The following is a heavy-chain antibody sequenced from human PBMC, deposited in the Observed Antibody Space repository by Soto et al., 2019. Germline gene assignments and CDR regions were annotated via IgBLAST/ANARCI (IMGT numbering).Heavy chain of an antibody. CDR1: GFIFNSYS. CDR2: INSGSTSV. V-gene: IGHV3-48*01. J-gene: IGHJ4*02. Sequence: EVQLVESGGGLVQPGGSLRLSCVASGFIFNSYSMNWDRQAPGKGLEWISFINSGSTSVFYADSVKGRFTISRGKAKNSLYLQMNSLRAEDTAVYYCGSSASPDAYWGQGTLVTVSS. D-gene: IGHD3-22*01. CDR3: GSSASPDAY.